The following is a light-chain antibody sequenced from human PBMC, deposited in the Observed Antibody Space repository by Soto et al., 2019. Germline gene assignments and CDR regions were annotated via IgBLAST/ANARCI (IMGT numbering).Light chain of an antibody. J-gene: IGLJ2*01. V-gene: IGLV2-14*03. CDR2: DVS. Sequence: QSALTQPASVSGSPGQSITISCTGTSSDVGGYNYVSWYQQHPGKAPKVMIYDVSKRPSGISNRFSGSKSGNTASLTISGLQVEDEADYYCSSYTSGSTRVVFGGGTKPPS. CDR3: SSYTSGSTRVV. CDR1: SSDVGGYNY.